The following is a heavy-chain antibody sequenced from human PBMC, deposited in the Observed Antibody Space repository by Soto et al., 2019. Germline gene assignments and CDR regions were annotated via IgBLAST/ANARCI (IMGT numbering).Heavy chain of an antibody. CDR3: ARGLDYSPTYCYYYYMDV. D-gene: IGHD2-15*01. Sequence: ASVKVSCKASGYTFTSYDINWVRQATGQGLEWMGWMNPNSGNTGYAQKFQGRVTMTRNTSISTAYMELSSLRSEDTAVYYCARGLDYSPTYCYYYYMDVWGKGTTVTVSS. V-gene: IGHV1-8*01. CDR1: GYTFTSYD. J-gene: IGHJ6*03. CDR2: MNPNSGNT.